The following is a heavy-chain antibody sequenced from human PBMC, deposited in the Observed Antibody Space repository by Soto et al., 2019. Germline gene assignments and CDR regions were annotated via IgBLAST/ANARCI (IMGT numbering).Heavy chain of an antibody. CDR1: GFTFSSYG. J-gene: IGHJ4*02. D-gene: IGHD3-10*01. CDR3: AKEGAMVRGVIITTWIDY. CDR2: ISYDGSNK. V-gene: IGHV3-30*18. Sequence: GGSLRLSCAASGFTFSSYGMHWVRQAPGKGLEWVAVISYDGSNKYYADSVKGRFTISRDNSKNTLYLQMNSLRAEDTAVYYCAKEGAMVRGVIITTWIDYWGQGT.